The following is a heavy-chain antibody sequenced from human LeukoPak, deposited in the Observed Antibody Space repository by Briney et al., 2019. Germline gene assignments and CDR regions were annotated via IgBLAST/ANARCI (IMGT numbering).Heavy chain of an antibody. Sequence: PSETLSLTCTVSGGSIGSGSYYWSWIRQPAGKGLEWIGRIYTSGSTNYNPSLKSRVTISVDTSKNQFSLKLSSVTAADTAVYYCASGRYCSSTSCYLIYYYMDVWGKGTTVTVSS. D-gene: IGHD2-2*01. J-gene: IGHJ6*03. CDR3: ASGRYCSSTSCYLIYYYMDV. CDR1: GGSIGSGSYY. V-gene: IGHV4-61*02. CDR2: IYTSGST.